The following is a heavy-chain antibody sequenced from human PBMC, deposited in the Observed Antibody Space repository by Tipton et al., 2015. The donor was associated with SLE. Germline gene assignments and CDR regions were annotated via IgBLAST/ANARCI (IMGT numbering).Heavy chain of an antibody. CDR1: GGPISSGNW. CDR3: ARGGTEYPFDF. Sequence: TLSLTCAVSGGPISSGNWWSWVRQPPGKGLKWIGEIHHTGSTSYTPSPKSRVTISVDKSKNQFSLNLSSVTAADTAVYYCARGGTEYPFDFWGQGTMVTVSS. CDR2: IHHTGST. D-gene: IGHD2-2*01. J-gene: IGHJ3*01. V-gene: IGHV4-4*02.